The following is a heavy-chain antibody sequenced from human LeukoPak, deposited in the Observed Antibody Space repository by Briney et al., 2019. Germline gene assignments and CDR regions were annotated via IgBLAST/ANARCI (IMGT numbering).Heavy chain of an antibody. V-gene: IGHV1-3*01. CDR2: INAGNGNT. Sequence: GASVKVSCKASGYTFTSYAMHWVRQAPGQRLEWMGWINAGNGNTKYSQKFQGRVTITRDTSASTAYMELSSLRSEDTAVYYCARDGGYSGFYFDYWGQGTLVTVSS. J-gene: IGHJ4*02. CDR3: ARDGGYSGFYFDY. CDR1: GYTFTSYA. D-gene: IGHD5-12*01.